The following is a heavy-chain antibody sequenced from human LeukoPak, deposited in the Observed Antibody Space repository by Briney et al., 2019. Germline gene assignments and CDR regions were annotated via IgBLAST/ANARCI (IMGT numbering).Heavy chain of an antibody. V-gene: IGHV1-8*03. CDR2: INPNSGNT. Sequence: ASVKVSCKASGYTFTGYYMHWVRQAPGQGLEWMGWINPNSGNTGYAQKFQGRVTITRNTSISTAYMELSSLRSEDTAVYYCARGRWELLWDYFDYWGQGTLVTVSS. CDR3: ARGRWELLWDYFDY. J-gene: IGHJ4*02. D-gene: IGHD1-26*01. CDR1: GYTFTGYY.